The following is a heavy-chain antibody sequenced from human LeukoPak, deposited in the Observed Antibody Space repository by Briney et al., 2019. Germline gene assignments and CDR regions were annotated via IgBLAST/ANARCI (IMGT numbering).Heavy chain of an antibody. J-gene: IGHJ5*02. CDR1: GGTFSSYA. D-gene: IGHD3-22*01. V-gene: IGHV1-8*02. CDR2: MNPNSGNT. Sequence: ASVKVSCKASGGTFSSYAINWVRQATGQGLEWMGWMNPNSGNTGYAQKFQGRVTMTRNTSISTAYMELSSLRSEDTAVYYCARGVYYYDSSGYFPWGQGTLVTVSS. CDR3: ARGVYYYDSSGYFP.